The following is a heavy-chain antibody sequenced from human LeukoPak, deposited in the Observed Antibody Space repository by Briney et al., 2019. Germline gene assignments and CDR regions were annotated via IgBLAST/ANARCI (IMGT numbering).Heavy chain of an antibody. D-gene: IGHD3-22*01. CDR2: IYSGGGT. J-gene: IGHJ4*02. CDR3: AREYYYDGSGSAFPHFDY. CDR1: GFTVRNNY. V-gene: IGHV3-66*01. Sequence: GGSLRLSCEASGFTVRNNYMTWVRQAPGKGLEWVSVIYSGGGTYYADSVKDRFTISRDNAKNSLYLQMNSLRDEDTAVYYCAREYYYDGSGSAFPHFDYWGQGTLVTVSS.